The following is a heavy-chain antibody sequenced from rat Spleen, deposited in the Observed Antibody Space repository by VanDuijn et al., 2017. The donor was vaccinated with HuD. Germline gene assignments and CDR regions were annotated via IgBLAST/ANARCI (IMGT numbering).Heavy chain of an antibody. J-gene: IGHJ3*01. CDR2: ITNTGGRV. Sequence: EVQLVESGGGLVQPGRSLKLSCLASGFTFNNYWMTWIRQAPGKGLEWIASITNTGGRVHYPDSVKGRFTLSRDNAKSTLYLQMGSLRSEDTATYYCTTFSDYATSPFAYWGRGALVTVSS. CDR1: GFTFNNYW. D-gene: IGHD1-6*01. V-gene: IGHV5-31*01. CDR3: TTFSDYATSPFAY.